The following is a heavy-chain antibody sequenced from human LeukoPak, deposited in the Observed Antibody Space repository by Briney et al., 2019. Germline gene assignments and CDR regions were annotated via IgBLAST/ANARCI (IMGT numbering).Heavy chain of an antibody. CDR2: IWSDGSNT. J-gene: IGHJ3*02. Sequence: GRSLRLSCAAAGFSFSTYGMHWVRQAPGKGLEWVALIWSDGSNTYYADSVKGRFSISRDNSKNTLNLQMSSLRAEDTAVYYCATELIGPAESGAFDMWGQGTMVTVSS. V-gene: IGHV3-33*08. CDR1: GFSFSTYG. D-gene: IGHD3-3*01. CDR3: ATELIGPAESGAFDM.